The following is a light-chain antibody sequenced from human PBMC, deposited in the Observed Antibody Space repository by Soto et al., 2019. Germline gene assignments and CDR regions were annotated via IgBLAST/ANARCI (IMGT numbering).Light chain of an antibody. CDR2: DAS. Sequence: TQSPSTLSLSPGERATLSCRASQSVTIGYLAWYQQKPGQAPRLLIYDASNRATGIPARFSGSGSVTDFTLTISSLEPEDFAVYYCQQRSNWATFGPGTKVDIK. CDR1: QSVTIGY. J-gene: IGKJ3*01. CDR3: QQRSNWAT. V-gene: IGKV3-11*01.